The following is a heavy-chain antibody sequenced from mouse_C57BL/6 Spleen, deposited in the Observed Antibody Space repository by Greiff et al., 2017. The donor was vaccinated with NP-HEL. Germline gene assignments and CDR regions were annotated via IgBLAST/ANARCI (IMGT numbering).Heavy chain of an antibody. V-gene: IGHV5-16*01. D-gene: IGHD2-1*01. CDR1: GFTFSDYY. CDR3: AREYGNYFYYAMDY. Sequence: EVKLVESEGGLVQPGSSMKLSCTASGFTFSDYYMAWVRQVPEKGLEWVANINYDGSSTYYLDSLKSRFIISRDNAKNILYLQMSSLKSEDTATYYCAREYGNYFYYAMDYWGQGTSVTVSS. CDR2: INYDGSST. J-gene: IGHJ4*01.